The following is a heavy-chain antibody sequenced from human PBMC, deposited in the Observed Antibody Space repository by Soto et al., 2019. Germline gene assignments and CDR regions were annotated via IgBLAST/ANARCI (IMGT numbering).Heavy chain of an antibody. J-gene: IGHJ4*02. CDR1: GGSFSGYY. CDR3: ARETPLTTEFDY. D-gene: IGHD4-17*01. CDR2: INHSGST. Sequence: PSETLSLTCAVYGGSFSGYYWSWIRQPPGKGLEWIGEINHSGSTNYNPSLKSRVTISVDTSKNQFSLKLASVTAADTAVYYCARETPLTTEFDYWGQGTLVTVSS. V-gene: IGHV4-34*01.